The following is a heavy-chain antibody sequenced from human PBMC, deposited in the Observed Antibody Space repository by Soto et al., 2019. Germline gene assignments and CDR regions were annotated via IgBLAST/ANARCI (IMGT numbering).Heavy chain of an antibody. V-gene: IGHV1-69*08. Sequence: QVQLVQSGAEVKKPGSSVKVSCKASGGTFSTSTFTWVRQAPGQGLEWMGRTIPILDAADYAQDFQGRVTITADKSTSTAYMELTSLTSKDTAVYYCARDSPIGSTYSGYDAIDSWGQGTLVTVSS. D-gene: IGHD5-12*01. CDR2: TIPILDAA. CDR3: ARDSPIGSTYSGYDAIDS. CDR1: GGTFSTST. J-gene: IGHJ4*02.